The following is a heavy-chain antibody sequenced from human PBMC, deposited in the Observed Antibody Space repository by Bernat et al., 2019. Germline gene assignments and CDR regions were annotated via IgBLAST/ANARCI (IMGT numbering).Heavy chain of an antibody. CDR3: AKDIFSGYYDFWSGYFGNYFDY. CDR2: ISGSGGST. Sequence: EVQLLESGGGLVQPGGSLRLSCAASGFTFSSYAMSWVRQAPGKGLEWVSAISGSGGSTYYADSVKGRFTISRDNSKNTLYLQMNSLRAEDTAVYYCAKDIFSGYYDFWSGYFGNYFDYWGQGTLVTVSS. CDR1: GFTFSSYA. V-gene: IGHV3-23*01. J-gene: IGHJ4*02. D-gene: IGHD3-3*01.